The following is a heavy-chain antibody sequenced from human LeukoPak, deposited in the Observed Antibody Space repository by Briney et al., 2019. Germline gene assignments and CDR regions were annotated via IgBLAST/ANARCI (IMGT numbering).Heavy chain of an antibody. V-gene: IGHV3-23*01. D-gene: IGHD3-22*01. CDR3: AREYYDRSGYGY. CDR2: ISGSGGST. Sequence: GGSLRLSCAASGFTFSSYAMSWVRQAPGKGLEWVSAISGSGGSTYYADSVKGRFTISRDNAKNTLYLQMNSLRAEDTAVYYCAREYYDRSGYGYWRQGSLVTVSS. J-gene: IGHJ4*02. CDR1: GFTFSSYA.